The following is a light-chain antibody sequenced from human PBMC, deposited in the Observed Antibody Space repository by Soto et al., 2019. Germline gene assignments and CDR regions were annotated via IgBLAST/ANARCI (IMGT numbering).Light chain of an antibody. CDR2: DAS. CDR1: QYVRNN. CDR3: QQHSNWHLT. J-gene: IGKJ4*01. Sequence: VLTHSPATLPLSPGERATLSCRASQYVRNNLAWYEQRTGQAPRLLIYDASSRATGIPARFSGSGSGTDFTLTISSLEPEDFAVYYCQQHSNWHLTFGGGTKVDIK. V-gene: IGKV3-11*01.